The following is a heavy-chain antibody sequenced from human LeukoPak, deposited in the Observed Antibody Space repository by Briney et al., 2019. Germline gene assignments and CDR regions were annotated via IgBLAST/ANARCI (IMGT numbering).Heavy chain of an antibody. J-gene: IGHJ4*02. CDR2: IYYSGST. CDR3: ARARFGEHFDY. D-gene: IGHD3-10*01. Sequence: PSETLSLTCTVSGGSISSYYWSWIRQPPGKGLEWIGYIYYSGSTNYNPSLKSRVTISVDTSKNQFSLKLSSVTAADTAVYYYARARFGEHFDYWGQGTLVTVSS. V-gene: IGHV4-59*01. CDR1: GGSISSYY.